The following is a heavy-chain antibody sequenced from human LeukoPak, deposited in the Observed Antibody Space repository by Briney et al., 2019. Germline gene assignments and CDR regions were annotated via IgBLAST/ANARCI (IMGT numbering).Heavy chain of an antibody. CDR3: AREGDYYYYGMDV. CDR2: ISGSGSTI. Sequence: GGSLRLSCAASGFTFSSYEMNWVRQAPGKGLEWVSYISGSGSTIYYADSVKGRFTISRDNAKNSLYLQTNSLRAEDTAVYYCAREGDYYYYGMDVWGQGTTVTVSS. CDR1: GFTFSSYE. J-gene: IGHJ6*02. V-gene: IGHV3-48*03.